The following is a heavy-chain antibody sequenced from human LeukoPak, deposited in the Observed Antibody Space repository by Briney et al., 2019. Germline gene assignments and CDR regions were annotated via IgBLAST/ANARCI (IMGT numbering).Heavy chain of an antibody. Sequence: PGGSLRLSCIAPGFTFRDYWMTWVRRAPGKGLEWVANIRRDGGAAYYVDSVKGRFTISRDNAENSLFFQMNSLRVEDTAVYYCARDHENGYYIHWGQGTLVTVSS. D-gene: IGHD3-22*01. J-gene: IGHJ4*02. CDR1: GFTFRDYW. CDR3: ARDHENGYYIH. V-gene: IGHV3-7*01. CDR2: IRRDGGAA.